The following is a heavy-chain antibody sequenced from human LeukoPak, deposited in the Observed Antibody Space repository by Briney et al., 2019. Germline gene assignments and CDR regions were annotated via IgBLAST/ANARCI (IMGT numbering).Heavy chain of an antibody. V-gene: IGHV3-74*01. CDR1: GFTFRNYW. CDR2: INGDGSSL. D-gene: IGHD5-18*01. CDR3: ARDKGYSQDY. Sequence: GGSLRLSCAASGFTFRNYWMHWVRQASGKGLVWVSHINGDGSSLSYADSVKGRFTISRDNAKNTLYLQLSNLRVEDTAVYYCARDKGYSQDYWGQGTLVTVSS. J-gene: IGHJ4*02.